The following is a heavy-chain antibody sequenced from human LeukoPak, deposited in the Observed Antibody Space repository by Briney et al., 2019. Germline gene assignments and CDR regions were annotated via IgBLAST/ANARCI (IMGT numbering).Heavy chain of an antibody. CDR2: ISGSGGST. CDR1: GFTFSSSA. J-gene: IGHJ4*02. CDR3: AKVGDYIEYYFDY. Sequence: GGSLRLSCAASGFTFSSSAMNWVRQAQGKGLEWVSAISGSGGSTYYADSVKGRFTISRDNSKNMLYLQMNSLRAEDTAVYYCAKVGDYIEYYFDYWGQGTLVTVSS. D-gene: IGHD4-17*01. V-gene: IGHV3-23*01.